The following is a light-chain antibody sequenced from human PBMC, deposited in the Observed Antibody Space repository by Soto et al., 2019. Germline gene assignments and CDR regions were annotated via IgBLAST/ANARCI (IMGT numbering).Light chain of an antibody. J-gene: IGLJ1*01. V-gene: IGLV1-51*01. CDR3: GSWDSSLSAYV. CDR2: DDD. Sequence: QSVMTQPPSVSAAPGQKVTISCSGSSSNIGGNSVSWYQQLPGTAPKLLIYDDDKRPSGIPDRFSGPKSGTSATLGITGFQTGDEADYYCGSWDSSLSAYVFATGTQLTVL. CDR1: SSNIGGNS.